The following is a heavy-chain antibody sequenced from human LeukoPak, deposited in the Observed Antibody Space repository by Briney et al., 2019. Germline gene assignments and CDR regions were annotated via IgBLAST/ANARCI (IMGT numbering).Heavy chain of an antibody. CDR3: ARVSSPYYYYYMDV. Sequence: GGSLRLSCAASGFTFSSYWMSWVRQAPGKGLEWVANIKQGGSEKYYVDSVKGRFTISRDNAKNSLYLQMNSLRAEDTAVYYCARVSSPYYYYYMDVWGKGTTVTVSS. V-gene: IGHV3-7*01. J-gene: IGHJ6*03. CDR1: GFTFSSYW. CDR2: IKQGGSEK.